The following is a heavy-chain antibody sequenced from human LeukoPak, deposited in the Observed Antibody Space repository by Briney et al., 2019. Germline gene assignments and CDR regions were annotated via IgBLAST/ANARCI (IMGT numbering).Heavy chain of an antibody. CDR3: ASYDYVWGSDY. CDR2: IYSGGST. J-gene: IGHJ4*02. Sequence: GGSLRLSCAASGFTVSSNYMSWVRQAPGKGLEWVSVIYSGGSTYYADSVKGRFTISRDNSKNTLYLQMNSLRAEDTAVYYRASYDYVWGSDYWGQGTLVTVSS. D-gene: IGHD3-16*01. CDR1: GFTVSSNY. V-gene: IGHV3-66*01.